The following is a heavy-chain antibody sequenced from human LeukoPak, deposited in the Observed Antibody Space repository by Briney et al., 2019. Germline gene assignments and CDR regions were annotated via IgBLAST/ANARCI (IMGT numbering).Heavy chain of an antibody. Sequence: PSETLSLTCTVSGCSISSGYYWGWIRQPPGKGLEWIGSTYHSGGTYYNPSLKSRVTISLDTSKNQFSLKLSSVTAADTAVYYCARASGYNWSHGSDYWGQGTLVTVSS. CDR3: ARASGYNWSHGSDY. J-gene: IGHJ4*02. D-gene: IGHD1-20*01. CDR1: GCSISSGYY. CDR2: TYHSGGT. V-gene: IGHV4-38-2*02.